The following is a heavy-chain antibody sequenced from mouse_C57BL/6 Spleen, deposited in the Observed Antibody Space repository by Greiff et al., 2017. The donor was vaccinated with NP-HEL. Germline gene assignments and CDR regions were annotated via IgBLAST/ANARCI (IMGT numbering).Heavy chain of an antibody. J-gene: IGHJ3*01. CDR2: IYPSDSET. CDR1: GYTFTSYW. V-gene: IGHV1-61*01. Sequence: QVQLQQPGAELVRPGSSVKLSCKASGYTFTSYWMDWVKQRPGQGLEWIGNIYPSDSETHYNQKFKDKATLTVDKSSSTAYMQLRSLTSEDSAVYYCARGDDEAFAYWGQGTLVTVSA. D-gene: IGHD2-13*01. CDR3: ARGDDEAFAY.